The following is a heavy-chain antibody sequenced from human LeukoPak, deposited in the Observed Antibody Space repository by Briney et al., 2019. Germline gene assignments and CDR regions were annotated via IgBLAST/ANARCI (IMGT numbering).Heavy chain of an antibody. J-gene: IGHJ3*02. V-gene: IGHV4-39*01. Sequence: PSETLSLTCTVSGGSISSSSYYWGWIRQPPGTGLEWIGSIYYSGSTYYNPSLKSRVTISVDTSKNQFSLKLSSVTAADTAVYYCARQTNKRKRADDAFDIWGQGTMVTVSS. D-gene: IGHD1-1*01. CDR3: ARQTNKRKRADDAFDI. CDR1: GGSISSSSYY. CDR2: IYYSGST.